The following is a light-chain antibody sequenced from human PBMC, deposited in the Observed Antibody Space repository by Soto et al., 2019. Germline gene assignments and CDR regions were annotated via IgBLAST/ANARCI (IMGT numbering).Light chain of an antibody. CDR2: AAS. CDR1: QRIASY. Sequence: DIQMTQSPPALSASVGDRVTISCRASQRIASYLNWYQQKPGKAPKVLIYAASSLQSGVPSRFSGSGSGTDFTLTITSLQPEDFATYYCQQSYGTPRTFGQGTKVDIK. V-gene: IGKV1-39*01. J-gene: IGKJ1*01. CDR3: QQSYGTPRT.